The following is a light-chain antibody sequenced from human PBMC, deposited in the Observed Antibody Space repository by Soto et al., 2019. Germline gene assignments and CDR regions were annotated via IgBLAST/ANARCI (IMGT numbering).Light chain of an antibody. CDR2: GAS. V-gene: IGKV3-20*01. Sequence: EIVLTQSPGTLSLSPGERATLSCRASQSVSSNYLTWYQQKPGQAPSLLIYGASSRATGIPDRFSGSGSGTDFTLTISRLEPDDFAVYYCQQYGSSPFTFGPGTTVDIK. J-gene: IGKJ3*01. CDR1: QSVSSNY. CDR3: QQYGSSPFT.